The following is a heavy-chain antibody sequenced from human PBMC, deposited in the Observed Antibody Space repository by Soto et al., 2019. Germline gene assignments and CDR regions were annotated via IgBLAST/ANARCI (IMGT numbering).Heavy chain of an antibody. CDR3: TTTTLEQQLVPGGGMDV. V-gene: IGHV3-15*07. CDR1: GFTFSNAW. Sequence: EVQLVESGGGLVKPGGSLRLSCAASGFTFSNAWMNWVRQAPGKGLEWVGRIKSKTDGGTTDYAAPVKGRFTISRDDSKNTLYLQMNSLKTEDTAVYYCTTTTLEQQLVPGGGMDVWGQGTTVTVSS. CDR2: IKSKTDGGTT. D-gene: IGHD6-13*01. J-gene: IGHJ6*02.